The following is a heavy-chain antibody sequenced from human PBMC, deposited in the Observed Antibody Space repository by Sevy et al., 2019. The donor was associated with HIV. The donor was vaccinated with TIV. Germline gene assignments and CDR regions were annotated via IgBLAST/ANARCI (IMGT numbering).Heavy chain of an antibody. D-gene: IGHD3-16*01. Sequence: SETLSLTCTVSGGTISSYYWSWIRQPPGKGLEWIGYIYYSGSTNYNPSLKSRVTISVDTSKNQVSLKLSSVTAADTAVYYCARDRGAWGVWGKGTTVTVSS. J-gene: IGHJ6*04. CDR3: ARDRGAWGV. V-gene: IGHV4-59*01. CDR1: GGTISSYY. CDR2: IYYSGST.